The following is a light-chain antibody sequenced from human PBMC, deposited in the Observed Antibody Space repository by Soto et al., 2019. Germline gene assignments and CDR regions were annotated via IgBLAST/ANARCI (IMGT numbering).Light chain of an antibody. CDR3: QQYYSIPLT. J-gene: IGKJ4*01. CDR1: QSVYYDSNNKDY. V-gene: IGKV4-1*01. CDR2: WAY. Sequence: DIVMTQSPASLAVSLGERATINCKSSQSVYYDSNNKDYLAWYQQKPGQPPKLLIYWAYTRESGVHDRFSGSGSVTDFTLTISSLQAEDVAIYYCQQYYSIPLTFGGGTKVDIK.